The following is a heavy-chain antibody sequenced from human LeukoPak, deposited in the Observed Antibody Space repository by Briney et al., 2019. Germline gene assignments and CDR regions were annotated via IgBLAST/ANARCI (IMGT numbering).Heavy chain of an antibody. D-gene: IGHD3-22*01. V-gene: IGHV3-49*03. Sequence: GGSLRLSCTASGFTFGGYAVSWFRQAPGKGLEWVGFIRSKAYGGTTECAASVKGRFTISRDDSKNIAYLQMNSLKTEDAAVYYCTRAYDSSGFLHYYGMDVWGQGTTVTVSS. CDR3: TRAYDSSGFLHYYGMDV. CDR1: GFTFGGYA. CDR2: IRSKAYGGTT. J-gene: IGHJ6*02.